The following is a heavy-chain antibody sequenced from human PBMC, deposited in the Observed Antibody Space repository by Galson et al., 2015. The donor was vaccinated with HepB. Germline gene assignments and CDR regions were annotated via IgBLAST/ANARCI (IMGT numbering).Heavy chain of an antibody. V-gene: IGHV1-46*03. D-gene: IGHD1-26*01. CDR1: GYTFTSYY. CDR2: INPSGGST. Sequence: SVKVSCKASGYTFTSYYMHWVRQPPGQGLEWMGIINPSGGSTSYAQKFQGRVTMTRDTSTSTVYMELSSLRSEDTAVYYCARAPVGDLPSFWYFDLWGRGTLVTVSS. CDR3: ARAPVGDLPSFWYFDL. J-gene: IGHJ2*01.